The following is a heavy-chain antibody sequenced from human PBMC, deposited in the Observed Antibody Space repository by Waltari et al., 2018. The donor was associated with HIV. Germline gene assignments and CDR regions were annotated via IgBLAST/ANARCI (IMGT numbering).Heavy chain of an antibody. CDR3: ARDQHSATNYYGLDV. D-gene: IGHD3-10*01. J-gene: IGHJ6*02. Sequence: QVHLVESGGAVVQSGKSLRLSCAASGFNFSNYAMPWVRQGPGKGLGWLSVIWADGSHESYADFAKGRFTISRDDSDNTLFLYLSGLRADDTAVYYCARDQHSATNYYGLDVWGQGTTVTVS. CDR2: IWADGSHE. CDR1: GFNFSNYA. V-gene: IGHV3-33*02.